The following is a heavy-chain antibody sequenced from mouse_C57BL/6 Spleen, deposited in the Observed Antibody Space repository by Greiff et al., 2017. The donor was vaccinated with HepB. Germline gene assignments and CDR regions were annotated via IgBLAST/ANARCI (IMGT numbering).Heavy chain of an antibody. J-gene: IGHJ4*01. D-gene: IGHD5-5*01. CDR3: ARDYLYAMDY. V-gene: IGHV5-17*01. CDR2: ISSGSSTI. CDR1: GFTFSDYG. Sequence: EVKLQESGGGLVKPGGSLKLSCAASGFTFSDYGMHWVRQAPEKGLEWVAYISSGSSTIYYADTVKGRFTISRDNAKNTLFLQMTSLRSEDTAMYYCARDYLYAMDYWGQGTSATVSS.